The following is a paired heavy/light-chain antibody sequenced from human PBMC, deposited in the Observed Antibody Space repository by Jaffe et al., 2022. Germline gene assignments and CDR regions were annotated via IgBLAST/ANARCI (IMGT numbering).Light chain of an antibody. J-gene: IGKJ2*01. V-gene: IGKV4-1*01. CDR3: QQYYSTPKT. CDR2: WAS. Sequence: DIVMTQSPDSLAVSLGERATINCKSSQSVLYSSNNKNYLAWYQQKPGQPPKLLIYWASTRESGVPDRFSGSGSGTDFTLTISSLQAEDVAVYYCQQYYSTPKTFGQGTKLEIK. CDR1: QSVLYSSNNKNY.
Heavy chain of an antibody. Sequence: EVQLLESGGGLVQPGGSLRLSCAASGFTFSSYAMSWVRQAPGKGLEWVSAISGSGGSTYYADSVKGRFTISRDNSKNTLYLQMNSLRAEDTAVYYCAKDQRGYCSSTSCLIFQHWGQGTLVTVSS. V-gene: IGHV3-23*01. D-gene: IGHD2-2*01. CDR2: ISGSGGST. CDR1: GFTFSSYA. CDR3: AKDQRGYCSSTSCLIFQH. J-gene: IGHJ1*01.